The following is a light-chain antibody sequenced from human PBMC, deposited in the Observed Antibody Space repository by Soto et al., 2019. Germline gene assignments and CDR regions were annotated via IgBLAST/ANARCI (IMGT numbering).Light chain of an antibody. CDR1: RDDVGGYNY. Sequence: QSVLTQPPSASGSPGQSVTISCTGTRDDVGGYNYVSWFQQHPGKAPKLMIYEVYKRPTGVPARFSDSTSGKTASLTVSGLQAGDEAIYYCSSYVTSNVVVFGGGTKLTVL. CDR3: SSYVTSNVVV. V-gene: IGLV2-8*01. J-gene: IGLJ2*01. CDR2: EVY.